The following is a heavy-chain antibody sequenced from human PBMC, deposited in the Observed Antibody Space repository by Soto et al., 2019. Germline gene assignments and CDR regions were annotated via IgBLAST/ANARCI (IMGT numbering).Heavy chain of an antibody. CDR1: GFSFSDYY. V-gene: IGHV3-11*01. D-gene: IGHD1-26*01. J-gene: IGHJ4*02. CDR3: ARHTRIVGANADY. Sequence: GGSLRLSCAVSGFSFSDYYMSWIRQAPGKGLEWVSHIGRSGNPIYYADSVKGRFTISRDDAKNSLYLQVNSLRAEDTAVYYCARHTRIVGANADYWGQGTLVTVSS. CDR2: IGRSGNPI.